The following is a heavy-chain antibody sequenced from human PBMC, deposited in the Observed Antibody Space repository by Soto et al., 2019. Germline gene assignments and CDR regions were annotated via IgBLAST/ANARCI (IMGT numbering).Heavy chain of an antibody. CDR2: ISGSPTNM. V-gene: IGHV3-21*02. CDR1: GFTFSTYN. D-gene: IGHD6-19*01. J-gene: IGHJ2*01. CDR3: ARDQDTSGWYWYFDL. Sequence: EVQLVESGGGLVKPGGSLRLSCAASGFTFSTYNMNWVRQAPGRGLEWVSSISGSPTNMFYADSVKGRFTTSRDNARNSPYLQMNNLRVEDTAVYYCARDQDTSGWYWYFDLWGRGTLVTVSS.